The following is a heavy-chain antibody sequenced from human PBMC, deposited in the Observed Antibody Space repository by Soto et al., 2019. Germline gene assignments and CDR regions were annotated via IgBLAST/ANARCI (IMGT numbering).Heavy chain of an antibody. J-gene: IGHJ1*01. CDR2: IYGSGTT. V-gene: IGHV4-59*01. CDR1: RDSISRYY. CDR3: ARVEDGDYGHFQH. D-gene: IGHD4-17*01. Sequence: QVQLQESGPGLVKPSETLSLTCTVSRDSISRYYWSWIRQPPGKGLEWIGYIYGSGTTKYNPSLTSRVTISVDTSKNQFSLKVSSVTAADTAVYYCARVEDGDYGHFQHWGQGTLVTVSS.